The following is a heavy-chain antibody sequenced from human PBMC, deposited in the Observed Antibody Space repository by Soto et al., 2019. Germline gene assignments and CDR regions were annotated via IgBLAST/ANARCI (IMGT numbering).Heavy chain of an antibody. D-gene: IGHD6-13*01. V-gene: IGHV4-4*02. J-gene: IGHJ4*02. CDR3: AFSLGSAALDY. CDR1: GASISNYKW. CDR2: VHQSGRT. Sequence: QVQLQESGPGLVKPSGTLSLTCGVSGASISNYKWWSWVRQAPGKGLEWIGEVHQSGRTSYNPSLKRRVTMSVDTSKNQFSLNMDSLTAADTAVYYCAFSLGSAALDYWGRGTLVTVSS.